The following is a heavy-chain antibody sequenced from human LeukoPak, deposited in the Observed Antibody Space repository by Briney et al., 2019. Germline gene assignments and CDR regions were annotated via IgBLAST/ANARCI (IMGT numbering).Heavy chain of an antibody. CDR2: IYHSGST. CDR3: ARVEGWFDP. J-gene: IGHJ5*02. Sequence: SETLSLTCTVSGYSISSGYYWGWIRQPPGKGLEWIGSIYHSGSTYYNPSLKSRVTISVDTSKNQFSLKLSSVTAADTAVYYCARVEGWFDPWGQGTLVTVSS. D-gene: IGHD3-3*01. CDR1: GYSISSGYY. V-gene: IGHV4-38-2*02.